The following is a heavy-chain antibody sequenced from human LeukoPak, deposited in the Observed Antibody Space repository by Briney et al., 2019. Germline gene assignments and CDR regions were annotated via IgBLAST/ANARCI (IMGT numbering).Heavy chain of an antibody. CDR1: GFTLSCYA. J-gene: IGHJ4*02. CDR3: TKIGSGSYYPDY. V-gene: IGHV3-23*01. CDR2: ISGSGGST. D-gene: IGHD1-26*01. Sequence: GGSLRLSCAASGFTLSCYAMSWVRQAPGKGLEWVSAISGSGGSTYYADSVKGRFTISRDNSKNTLYLQMNSLRAEDTAVYYCTKIGSGSYYPDYWGQGTLVTVSS.